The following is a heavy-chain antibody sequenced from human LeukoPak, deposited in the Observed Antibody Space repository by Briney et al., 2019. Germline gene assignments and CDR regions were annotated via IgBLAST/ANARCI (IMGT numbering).Heavy chain of an antibody. V-gene: IGHV4-34*01. CDR1: GGSFSGYY. Sequence: SETLSLTCAVYGGSFSGYYWSWIRQPPGKGLEWIGEINHSGSTNYNPSLKSRVTISVDTSKNQFSLKLSSVTAADTAVYYCARGKFLEWFSPGFFDYWGQGTLVTVSS. D-gene: IGHD3-3*01. CDR2: INHSGST. CDR3: ARGKFLEWFSPGFFDY. J-gene: IGHJ4*02.